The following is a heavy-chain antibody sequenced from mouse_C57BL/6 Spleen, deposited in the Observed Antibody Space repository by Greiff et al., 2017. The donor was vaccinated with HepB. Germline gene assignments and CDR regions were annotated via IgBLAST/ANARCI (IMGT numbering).Heavy chain of an antibody. CDR1: GYTFTSYW. CDR3: ASAGGHYFDY. CDR2: IHPNSGST. Sequence: VQLQQPGAELVKPGASVKLSCKASGYTFTSYWMHWVKQRPGQGLEWIGMIHPNSGSTNYNEKFKSKATLTVDKASSTAYMQLSSLTSEDSAVYYGASAGGHYFDYWGQGTTLTVSS. V-gene: IGHV1-64*01. J-gene: IGHJ2*01.